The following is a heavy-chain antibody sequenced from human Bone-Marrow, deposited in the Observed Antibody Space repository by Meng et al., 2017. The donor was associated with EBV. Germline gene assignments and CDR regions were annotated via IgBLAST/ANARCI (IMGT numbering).Heavy chain of an antibody. V-gene: IGHV1-46*01. Sequence: QVQLVQSGAEGKRAWAPVKMSCDASGYTFTNHYIHRDRQAPGQGREWMGIINPSDGASFYPEKFQGRVTMTRDMSTSTVYMELSSLRSEDTAVYYCARVFLDYGSGSIYYWGQGTLVTVSS. D-gene: IGHD3-10*01. CDR2: INPSDGAS. CDR1: GYTFTNHY. J-gene: IGHJ4*02. CDR3: ARVFLDYGSGSIYY.